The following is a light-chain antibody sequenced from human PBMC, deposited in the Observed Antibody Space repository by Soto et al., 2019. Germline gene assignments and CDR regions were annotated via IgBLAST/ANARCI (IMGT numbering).Light chain of an antibody. V-gene: IGKV1-39*01. CDR3: QQNYSLPIT. Sequence: DLQIAQSPSPPSASVGDKANITFPTSQTITTSLNWYRQKPGKAPDLLIYAASSLQSGIPSRFGGRGSGTDFTLTITGLQPEDFATYYCQQNYSLPITFGQGTRLEIK. CDR2: AAS. CDR1: QTITTS. J-gene: IGKJ5*01.